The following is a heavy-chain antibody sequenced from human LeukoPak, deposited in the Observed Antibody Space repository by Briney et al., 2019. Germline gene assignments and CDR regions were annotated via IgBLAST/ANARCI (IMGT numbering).Heavy chain of an antibody. CDR1: GFTFSSYS. V-gene: IGHV3-21*01. D-gene: IGHD5-18*01. CDR2: ISSSSSYI. Sequence: GGPLRLSCAASGFTFSSYSMNWVRQAPGKGLEWVSSISSSSSYIYYADSVKGRFTISRDNAKNSLYLQMNSLRAEDTAVYYCARDLEYSYAPIWGQGTLVTVSS. J-gene: IGHJ4*02. CDR3: ARDLEYSYAPI.